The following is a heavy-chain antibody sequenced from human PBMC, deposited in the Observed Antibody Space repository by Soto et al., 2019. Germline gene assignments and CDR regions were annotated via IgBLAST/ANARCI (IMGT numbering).Heavy chain of an antibody. CDR2: ISYDGSNK. Sequence: GGSLRLSCAASGFTFSSYGMHWVRQAPGKGLEWVAVISYDGSNKYYADSVKGRFTISRDNSKNTLYLQMNSLRAEDTAVYYCAKEALLWFGEHNWFDPWGQGTLVTVSS. V-gene: IGHV3-30*18. D-gene: IGHD3-10*01. CDR3: AKEALLWFGEHNWFDP. CDR1: GFTFSSYG. J-gene: IGHJ5*02.